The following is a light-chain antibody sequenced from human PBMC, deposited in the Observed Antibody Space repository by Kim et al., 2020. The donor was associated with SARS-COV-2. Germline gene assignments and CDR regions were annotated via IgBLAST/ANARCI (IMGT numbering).Light chain of an antibody. CDR3: CAYAGTYYI. CDR1: SSDVGKYKY. V-gene: IGLV2-11*01. Sequence: PGQPVTNSCTGTSSDVGKYKYVSWYQQHPGKAPKLIISEVSKRPAGVPDRFSGSKSGNTASLTISGLQAEDEADYYCCAYAGTYYIFGTGTKVTVL. J-gene: IGLJ1*01. CDR2: EVS.